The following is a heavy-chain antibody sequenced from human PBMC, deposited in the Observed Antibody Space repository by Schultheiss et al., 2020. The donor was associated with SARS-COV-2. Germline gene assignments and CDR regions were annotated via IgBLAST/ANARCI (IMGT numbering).Heavy chain of an antibody. Sequence: ASVKVSCKASGYTFTSYAMHWVRQAPGQGLEWMGIINPSGGSTSYAQKFQGRVTMTRDTSTSTVYMELSSLRSEDTAVYYCASRSYYDSSGYYSQEKKTFDIWGQGTMVTVSS. CDR3: ASRSYYDSSGYYSQEKKTFDI. J-gene: IGHJ3*02. CDR1: GYTFTSYA. CDR2: INPSGGST. D-gene: IGHD3-22*01. V-gene: IGHV1-46*01.